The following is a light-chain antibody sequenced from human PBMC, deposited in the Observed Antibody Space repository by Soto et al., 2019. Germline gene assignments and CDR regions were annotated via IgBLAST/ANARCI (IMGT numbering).Light chain of an antibody. CDR3: QQYGSSPIT. CDR1: QSVSSN. V-gene: IGKV3-15*01. Sequence: TTQSPATLSVYPGERATLSCRASQSVSSNLAWYQQKPGQAPRLLIYGASTRATGIPARFSGSGSGTEFTLTISSLQSEDFAVFYCQQYGSSPITFGQGRRLEVK. CDR2: GAS. J-gene: IGKJ5*01.